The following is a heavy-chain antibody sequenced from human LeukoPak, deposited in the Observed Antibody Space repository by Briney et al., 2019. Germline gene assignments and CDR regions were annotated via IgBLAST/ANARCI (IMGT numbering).Heavy chain of an antibody. Sequence: GGSLRLSCAASGFTFSSYWMHWVRQAPGKGLVWVSRINSDGSSTSYADSVKGRFTISRDNAKNTLYLQMNSLRAEDTAVYYCARDLTKQQVYWYFDLWGRGTLVTVSS. CDR1: GFTFSSYW. V-gene: IGHV3-74*01. CDR2: INSDGSST. J-gene: IGHJ2*01. CDR3: ARDLTKQQVYWYFDL. D-gene: IGHD6-13*01.